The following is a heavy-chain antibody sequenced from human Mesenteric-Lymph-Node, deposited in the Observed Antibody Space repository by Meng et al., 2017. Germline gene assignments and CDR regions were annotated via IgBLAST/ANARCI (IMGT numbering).Heavy chain of an antibody. CDR2: IYHSGRT. V-gene: IGHV4-4*02. CDR3: ASLVTGDGRDHSDY. D-gene: IGHD2-8*02. J-gene: IGHJ4*02. CDR1: GGSVSSNNW. Sequence: QVQLRESGPGLVELSGTLSLTCTVAGGSVSSNNWWSWVRKPPGKGLEWIGDIYHSGRTNYNPSLKSRVTISLDKSQNLFSLNLTSVTAADTAVYYCASLVTGDGRDHSDYWGQGILVTVSS.